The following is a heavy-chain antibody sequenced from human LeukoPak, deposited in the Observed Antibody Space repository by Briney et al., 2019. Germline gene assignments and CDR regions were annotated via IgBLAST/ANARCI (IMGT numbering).Heavy chain of an antibody. CDR1: GFTFSSYS. Sequence: GGSLRLSCAASGFTFSSYSMNCVRQAPGKGLEWVSSIISSSSYIYYADSVKGRFTIFRDNAKNSLYLQMNSLRAEDTAVYYCARRPSYSSGWFFDYWGQGTLVTVSS. V-gene: IGHV3-21*01. D-gene: IGHD6-19*01. J-gene: IGHJ4*02. CDR2: IISSSSYI. CDR3: ARRPSYSSGWFFDY.